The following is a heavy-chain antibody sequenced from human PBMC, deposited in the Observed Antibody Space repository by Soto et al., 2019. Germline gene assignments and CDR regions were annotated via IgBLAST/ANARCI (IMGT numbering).Heavy chain of an antibody. CDR2: IGAYNGNT. J-gene: IGHJ6*02. CDR1: GYTFTSYG. D-gene: IGHD2-8*01. V-gene: IGHV1-18*01. CDR3: ARLKGRTSDIVLMVYYGMDV. Sequence: ASVKVSCKASGYTFTSYGISWVRQAPGQGLEWMGWIGAYNGNTNYAQKLQGRVTMTTDTSTSTAYMELRSLRSDDTAVYYCARLKGRTSDIVLMVYYGMDVWGQGTTVTVSS.